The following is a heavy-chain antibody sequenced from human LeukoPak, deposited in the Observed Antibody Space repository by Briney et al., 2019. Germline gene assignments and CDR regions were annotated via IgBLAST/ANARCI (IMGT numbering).Heavy chain of an antibody. D-gene: IGHD6-13*01. CDR3: AKERSSSWSLRGDAFDI. CDR1: GFIVSSHY. J-gene: IGHJ3*02. Sequence: GGSLRLSCAASGFIVSSHYMSWVRQAPGKGLEWVAVISYDGSNKYYADSVKGRFTISRDNSKNTLYLQMNSLRAGDMALYYCAKERSSSWSLRGDAFDIWGQGTMVTVSS. V-gene: IGHV3-30*18. CDR2: ISYDGSNK.